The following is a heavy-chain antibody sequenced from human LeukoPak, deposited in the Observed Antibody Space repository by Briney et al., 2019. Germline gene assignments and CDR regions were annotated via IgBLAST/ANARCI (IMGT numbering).Heavy chain of an antibody. D-gene: IGHD1-26*01. CDR2: ISSSSSYI. Sequence: GGSLRLSCAGSGFSISNYSMNWVRQAPGKGLEWVSSISSSSSYIYYADSVKGRFTISRDNAKNSLYLQMNSLRAEDTAVYYCAREEYSGSYYFDYWGQGTLVTVSS. J-gene: IGHJ4*02. V-gene: IGHV3-21*01. CDR3: AREEYSGSYYFDY. CDR1: GFSISNYS.